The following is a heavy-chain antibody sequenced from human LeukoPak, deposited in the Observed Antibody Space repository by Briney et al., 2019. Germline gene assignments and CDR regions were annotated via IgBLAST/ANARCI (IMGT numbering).Heavy chain of an antibody. D-gene: IGHD1-26*01. Sequence: SETLSLTCIVSGVSISSSYYYWGWIRQPPGKGLEWIGSIYYSGSTYYNSSLKSRVTISIDTSKNQVSLNLTPMTAADTAVYYCAKSGGYGLIDYWGQGTLVTVSS. CDR2: IYYSGST. J-gene: IGHJ4*01. V-gene: IGHV4-39*01. CDR1: GVSISSSYYY. CDR3: AKSGGYGLIDY.